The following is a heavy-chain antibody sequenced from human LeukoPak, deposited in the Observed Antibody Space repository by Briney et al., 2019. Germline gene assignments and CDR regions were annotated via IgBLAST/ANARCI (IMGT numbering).Heavy chain of an antibody. CDR1: GYSISSGYY. CDR3: ARNYYDSSHPG. Sequence: SETLSLTCTVSGYSISSGYYWGWIRQPPGKGLEWLGSIYNTGNTFYNPSLKSRVTLSVDTSKNQISLTLRSATAADTAVYYCARNYYDSSHPGWGQGTLVTVSS. CDR2: IYNTGNT. J-gene: IGHJ1*01. V-gene: IGHV4-38-2*02. D-gene: IGHD3-22*01.